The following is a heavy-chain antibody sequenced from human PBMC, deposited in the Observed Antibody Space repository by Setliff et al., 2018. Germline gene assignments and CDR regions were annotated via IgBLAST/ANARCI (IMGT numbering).Heavy chain of an antibody. J-gene: IGHJ6*03. CDR2: IFYTGSS. CDR1: GGSISSTSCY. Sequence: PSETLSLTCTVSGGSISSTSCYWGWIRQPPGKGLEWVGSIFYTGSSYYNPSRRSRVTMSVDTSNNRFSLKLTSVTAADTAVYYCARRSSAYYSDSSGYFYDTSPYMDVWGKGTTVTVSS. CDR3: ARRSSAYYSDSSGYFYDTSPYMDV. V-gene: IGHV4-39*01. D-gene: IGHD3-22*01.